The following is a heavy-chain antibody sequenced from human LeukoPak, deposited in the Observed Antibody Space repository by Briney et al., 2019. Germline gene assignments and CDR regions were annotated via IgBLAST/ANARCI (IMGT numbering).Heavy chain of an antibody. J-gene: IGHJ3*02. CDR2: FDPEDGET. CDR1: GYSLTELS. CDR3: ATDRRYGSAFDI. Sequence: ASVKVSCKVSGYSLTELSMHWVRQAPGKGLEWMGGFDPEDGETIYAQKFQGGVTMTEDTSTDTAYMELSSLRSEDTAVYYCATDRRYGSAFDIWGQGTMVTVSS. V-gene: IGHV1-24*01. D-gene: IGHD5-18*01.